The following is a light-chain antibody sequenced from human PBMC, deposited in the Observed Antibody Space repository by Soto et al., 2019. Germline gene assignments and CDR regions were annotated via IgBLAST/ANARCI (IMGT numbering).Light chain of an antibody. CDR3: CSYAGSPYVV. Sequence: QSALTQPRSVSGSPGQSVTISCTGTSSDVGGYNYVSWYQQHPGKAPKLMIYDVSKRPSGVPDRFSGSKSGNTASLTISGLQAEDEADYYCCSYAGSPYVVFGGGTMLTVL. CDR2: DVS. J-gene: IGLJ2*01. CDR1: SSDVGGYNY. V-gene: IGLV2-11*01.